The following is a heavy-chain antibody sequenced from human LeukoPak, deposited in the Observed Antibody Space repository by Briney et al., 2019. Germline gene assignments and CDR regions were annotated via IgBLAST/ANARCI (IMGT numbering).Heavy chain of an antibody. Sequence: ASVKVSCKASDYTFTSYGISWVRQAPGQGLEWMGRINPNSGGTNYAQKFQGRVTMTRDTSISTAYMELSRLRSDDTAVYYCARGGRLGELSSDYWGQGTLVTVSS. CDR2: INPNSGGT. D-gene: IGHD3-16*02. V-gene: IGHV1-2*06. CDR1: DYTFTSYG. J-gene: IGHJ4*02. CDR3: ARGGRLGELSSDY.